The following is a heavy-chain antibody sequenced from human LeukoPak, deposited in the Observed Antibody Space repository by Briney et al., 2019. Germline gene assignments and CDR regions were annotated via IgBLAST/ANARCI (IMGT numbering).Heavy chain of an antibody. D-gene: IGHD5-18*01. CDR2: ISSSSSYI. J-gene: IGHJ6*02. CDR1: GFTFSSYS. V-gene: IGHV3-21*04. Sequence: PGGSLRLYCAASGFTFSSYSMNWVRQAPGKGLEWVSSISSSSSYIYYADSVKGRFTISRDNAKNSLYLQMNSLRAEDTAVYYCARVGGYSYGYRYYYYGMDVWGQGTTVTVSS. CDR3: ARVGGYSYGYRYYYYGMDV.